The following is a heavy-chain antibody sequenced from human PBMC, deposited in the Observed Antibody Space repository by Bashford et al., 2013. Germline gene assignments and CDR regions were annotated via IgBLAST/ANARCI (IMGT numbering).Heavy chain of an antibody. V-gene: IGHV1-69*13. J-gene: IGHJ6*02. CDR3: ARLSYCKHINCYLPHYYAMDA. CDR1: GDDFNNYG. CDR2: FTPMFGTA. D-gene: IGHD2-15*01. Sequence: SVKVSCKASGDDFNNYGFGWVRLAPGQGPEWMGSFTPMFGTATYAQKFQGRVTITADASSGTVYLELSSLTSEDTAVYYCARLSYCKHINCYLPHYYAMDAWGQGTTVTVSS.